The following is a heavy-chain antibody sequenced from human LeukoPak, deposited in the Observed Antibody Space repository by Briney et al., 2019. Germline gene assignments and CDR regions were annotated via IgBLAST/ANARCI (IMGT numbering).Heavy chain of an antibody. V-gene: IGHV3-53*01. Sequence: PGGSLRLSCEVSRVTVSSNYISWVRQAPGKGLEWVSVVYSGGGTYYADSVKGRFTISRDNSKNTLYLQMNSLRVEDTAVYYCAREKADYVLYGMDVWGQGTTVTVSS. J-gene: IGHJ6*02. D-gene: IGHD3-16*01. CDR2: VYSGGGT. CDR1: RVTVSSNY. CDR3: AREKADYVLYGMDV.